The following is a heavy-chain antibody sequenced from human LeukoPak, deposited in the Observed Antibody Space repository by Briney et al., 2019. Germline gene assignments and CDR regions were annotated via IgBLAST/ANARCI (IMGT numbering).Heavy chain of an antibody. V-gene: IGHV4-34*01. D-gene: IGHD2-2*01. CDR3: ARAGYCSSTSCYVNFDY. J-gene: IGHJ4*02. CDR2: INHSGST. CDR1: GGSFSGYY. Sequence: SETLSLTCAVYGGSFSGYYWSWIRQPPGKGLEWIGEINHSGSTNYNPSLKSRVTISVDTSKNQFSLKLSSVTAADTAVYYCARAGYCSSTSCYVNFDYWGQGTLVTVSS.